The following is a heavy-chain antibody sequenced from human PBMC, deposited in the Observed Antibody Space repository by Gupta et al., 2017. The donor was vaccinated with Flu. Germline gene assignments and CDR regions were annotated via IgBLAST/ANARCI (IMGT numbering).Heavy chain of an antibody. V-gene: IGHV3-64*01. CDR3: ARDSCSGGSCYSFYFDY. Sequence: FRLSSYAMHWVRQAPGKGLEYVSAISSNGGSTYYANSVKGRFTISRDNSKNTLYLQMGSLRAEDMAVYYCARDSCSGGSCYSFYFDYWGQGTLVTVSS. J-gene: IGHJ4*02. CDR1: FRLSSYA. D-gene: IGHD2-15*01. CDR2: ISSNGGST.